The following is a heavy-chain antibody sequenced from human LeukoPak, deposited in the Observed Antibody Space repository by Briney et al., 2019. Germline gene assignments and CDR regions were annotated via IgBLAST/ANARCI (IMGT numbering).Heavy chain of an antibody. V-gene: IGHV3-9*01. D-gene: IGHD1-26*01. Sequence: GGSLRLSCTASGFTFDDYGMHWVRQAPGKGLEWVSGINWNSGSIGYADSVKGRFTISRDNAKNSLYLQMNSLRAEDTAVYYCARDPYSGSYGDYYYYYMDVWGKGTTVTISS. CDR1: GFTFDDYG. CDR3: ARDPYSGSYGDYYYYYMDV. J-gene: IGHJ6*03. CDR2: INWNSGSI.